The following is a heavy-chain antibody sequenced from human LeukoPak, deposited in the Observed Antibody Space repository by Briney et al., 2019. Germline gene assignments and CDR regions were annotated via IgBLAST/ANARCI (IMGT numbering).Heavy chain of an antibody. V-gene: IGHV3-9*01. D-gene: IGHD1-26*01. J-gene: IGHJ4*02. CDR1: GFTFDDYA. Sequence: GRSLRLSCAASGFTFDDYAMHWVRQAPGKGLEWVSGISWNSGSIGYADSVKGRFTISRDNAKNSLYLQMNSLRAEDTALYYCAKAIGEGSGRPPWYFDYWGQGTLVTVSS. CDR3: AKAIGEGSGRPPWYFDY. CDR2: ISWNSGSI.